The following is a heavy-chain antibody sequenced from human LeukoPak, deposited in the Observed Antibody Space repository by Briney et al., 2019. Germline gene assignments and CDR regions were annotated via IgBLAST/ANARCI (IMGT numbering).Heavy chain of an antibody. CDR3: ATVDCGGDCPISY. J-gene: IGHJ4*02. CDR2: ISSSSDTR. Sequence: GGSLRLSCAASGFTFSSYAMSWVRQAPGKGLACISYISSSSDTRYYADSVKGRFTISRDNAKNSLFLQMSSLRAEDTAVYYCATVDCGGDCPISYWGQGALVTVSS. V-gene: IGHV3-48*01. D-gene: IGHD2-21*02. CDR1: GFTFSSYA.